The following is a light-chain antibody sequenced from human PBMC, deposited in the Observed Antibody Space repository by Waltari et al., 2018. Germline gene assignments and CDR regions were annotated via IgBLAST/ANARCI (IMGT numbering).Light chain of an antibody. Sequence: SYELTQPPSVSVSPGQTASIPCHGDTLGDKYACWYQQKPGQSPVLVIHQDSKRPSGIPERFSGSNSGNTATLTISGTQAMDEADYYCQAWDSSTVVFGGGTKLTVL. J-gene: IGLJ2*01. CDR2: QDS. V-gene: IGLV3-1*01. CDR1: TLGDKY. CDR3: QAWDSSTVV.